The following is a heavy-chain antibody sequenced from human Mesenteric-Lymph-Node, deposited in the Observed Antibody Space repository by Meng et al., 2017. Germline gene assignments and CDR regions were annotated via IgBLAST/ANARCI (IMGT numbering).Heavy chain of an antibody. J-gene: IGHJ4*02. V-gene: IGHV3-11*04. CDR2: ISSSGSTI. CDR3: ARGTIIAAAGYDY. D-gene: IGHD6-13*01. Sequence: GESLKISCAASGFTFSDYYMSWIRQAPGKGLEWVSYISSSGSTIYYADSVKGRFTISRDNAKNSLFLQMNSLRAEDTAVYYCARGTIIAAAGYDYWGQGTMVTVSS. CDR1: GFTFSDYY.